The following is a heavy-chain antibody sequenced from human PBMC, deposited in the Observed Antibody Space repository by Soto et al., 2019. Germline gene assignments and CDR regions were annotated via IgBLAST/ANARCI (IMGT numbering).Heavy chain of an antibody. J-gene: IGHJ6*03. D-gene: IGHD4-17*01. Sequence: GGSLRLSCAASGFTFSSYSMNWVRQAPGKGLEWVSYISSSSSTIYYADYVKGRITISRDNAKNSLYLQMNSLRAEDTAVYYCARNENLYGDYGYYYYLDVWGKGTTVTVSS. V-gene: IGHV3-48*01. CDR1: GFTFSSYS. CDR2: ISSSSSTI. CDR3: ARNENLYGDYGYYYYLDV.